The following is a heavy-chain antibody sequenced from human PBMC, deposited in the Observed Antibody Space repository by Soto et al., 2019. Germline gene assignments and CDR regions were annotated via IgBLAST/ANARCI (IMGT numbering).Heavy chain of an antibody. CDR2: ISGTSRNR. V-gene: IGHV3-48*02. CDR3: ARDRDGDEDFDS. J-gene: IGHJ4*02. Sequence: PGGSLRLSCAASGFTFSTYGMNWVRQSPGKGLEWMSFISGTSRNRSYADSVRGRFTISRDDARNTLYLQMNSLRDDDTAVYYCARDRDGDEDFDSWGQGTLVTVSS. D-gene: IGHD2-15*01. CDR1: GFTFSTYG.